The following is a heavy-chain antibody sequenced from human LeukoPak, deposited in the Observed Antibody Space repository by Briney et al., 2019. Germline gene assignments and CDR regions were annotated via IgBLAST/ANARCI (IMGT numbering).Heavy chain of an antibody. D-gene: IGHD2-2*01. CDR2: INHSGST. CDR3: ARYSRPAATLDY. Sequence: SETLSLTCAVYGGSFSGYYWSWIRQPPGKGLEWIGEINHSGSTNYNPSLKSRVTISVDTSKNQFSLKPSSVTAADAAVYYCARYSRPAATLDYWGQGTLVTVSS. V-gene: IGHV4-34*01. J-gene: IGHJ4*02. CDR1: GGSFSGYY.